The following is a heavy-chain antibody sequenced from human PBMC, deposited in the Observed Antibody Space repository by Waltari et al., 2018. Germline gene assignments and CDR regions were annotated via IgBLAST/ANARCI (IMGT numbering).Heavy chain of an antibody. Sequence: EVQLVESGGGLVKPGGSLRLSCAASGFTFSSYSMNWVRQAPGKGLEWVSAIRSSSSYIYYADSVKGRFTISRDNAKNSLYLQMNSLRAEDTAVYYCARDPPTPIVGASDFDYWGQGTLVTVSS. D-gene: IGHD1-26*01. CDR2: IRSSSSYI. J-gene: IGHJ4*02. CDR1: GFTFSSYS. CDR3: ARDPPTPIVGASDFDY. V-gene: IGHV3-21*01.